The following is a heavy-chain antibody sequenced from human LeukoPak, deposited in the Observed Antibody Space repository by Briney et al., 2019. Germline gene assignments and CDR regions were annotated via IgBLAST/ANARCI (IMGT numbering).Heavy chain of an antibody. V-gene: IGHV4-34*01. CDR2: INHSGSN. D-gene: IGHD5-12*01. Sequence: SETLSLTCAVYGGSFSGYYWSWIRQPPGKGLEWIGEINHSGSNKYNPSLKSRLTISVVTSKNQFSLKLSSVTAADTAVYYCARAIGSSGLYPSGWQQSVGYYYGMDVWGQGTTVTVSS. CDR1: GGSFSGYY. J-gene: IGHJ6*02. CDR3: ARAIGSSGLYPSGWQQSVGYYYGMDV.